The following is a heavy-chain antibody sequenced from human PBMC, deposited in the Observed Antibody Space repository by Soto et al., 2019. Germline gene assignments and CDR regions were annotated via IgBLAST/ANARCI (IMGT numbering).Heavy chain of an antibody. Sequence: QVQLVESGGGVVQPGRSLRLSCAASGFTFSSYGMHWVRQAPGKGLEWVAVIWYDGSNKYYADSVKGRFTISRDNSKNTVYLQMNSLRAEDTGVYYCAGGPLGYCSGGSCYYYYYGMDVWGQGTTVTVSS. D-gene: IGHD2-15*01. V-gene: IGHV3-33*01. J-gene: IGHJ6*02. CDR1: GFTFSSYG. CDR2: IWYDGSNK. CDR3: AGGPLGYCSGGSCYYYYYGMDV.